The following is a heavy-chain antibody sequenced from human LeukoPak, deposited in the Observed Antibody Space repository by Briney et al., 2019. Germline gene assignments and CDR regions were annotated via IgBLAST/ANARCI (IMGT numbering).Heavy chain of an antibody. CDR1: GFTFSSYA. J-gene: IGHJ4*02. Sequence: GGSLRLSCAASGFTFSSYAMSWVRQAPGKGLEWVSAISGRGGTTYYADSLKGRFTVSRDNSRNTLFLQVNSLRAEDTAVYYCARDRTTYYYDSSGYYVWGQGTLVTVSS. CDR2: ISGRGGTT. D-gene: IGHD3-22*01. CDR3: ARDRTTYYYDSSGYYV. V-gene: IGHV3-23*01.